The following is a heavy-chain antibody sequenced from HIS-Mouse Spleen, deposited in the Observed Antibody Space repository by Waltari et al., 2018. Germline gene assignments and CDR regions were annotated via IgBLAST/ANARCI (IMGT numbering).Heavy chain of an antibody. J-gene: IGHJ2*01. CDR3: AREIPYSSSWYDWYFDL. CDR1: GGSISSSRYY. D-gene: IGHD6-13*01. CDR2: IYYSGST. V-gene: IGHV4-39*07. Sequence: QLQLQESGPGLVKPSETLSLTCTVPGGSISSSRYYWVWIRQPLGKGLEWIGSIYYSGSTYYNPSLKSRVTISVDTSKNQFSLKLSSVTAADTAVYYCAREIPYSSSWYDWYFDLWGRGTLVTVSS.